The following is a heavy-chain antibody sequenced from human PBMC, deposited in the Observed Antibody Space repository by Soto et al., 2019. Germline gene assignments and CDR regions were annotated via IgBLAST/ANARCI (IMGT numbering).Heavy chain of an antibody. D-gene: IGHD4-4*01. CDR3: ARHLHSDSVHITPVSPDY. Sequence: PGESLKISCKGSGGRFCNHCSAWVRQMPGKGLEWMGIIYPGDSDLRYSPSFQGQVTISADKSISTAFLQWSSLKAADSAMYYCARHLHSDSVHITPVSPDYWGQGTLVTVSS. V-gene: IGHV5-51*01. CDR1: GGRFCNHC. J-gene: IGHJ4*02. CDR2: IYPGDSDL.